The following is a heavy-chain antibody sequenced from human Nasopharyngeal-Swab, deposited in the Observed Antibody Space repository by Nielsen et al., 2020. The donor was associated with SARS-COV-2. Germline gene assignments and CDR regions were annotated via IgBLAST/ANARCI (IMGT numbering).Heavy chain of an antibody. CDR1: GFTFSSYW. J-gene: IGHJ5*02. V-gene: IGHV3-74*01. CDR3: VRSPSSISLGWFDP. D-gene: IGHD1-14*01. Sequence: GESLKISCAASGFTFSSYWMHWVRQAPGKGLVWVSRINSEGSSTSYADSVKGRFTISRDNAKNTLYLQMNSLRAEDTAVYYCVRSPSSISLGWFDPWGQGTLVTVSS. CDR2: INSEGSST.